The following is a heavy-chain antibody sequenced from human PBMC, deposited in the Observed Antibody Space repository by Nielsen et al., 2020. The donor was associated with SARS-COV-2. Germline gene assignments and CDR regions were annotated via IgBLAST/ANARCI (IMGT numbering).Heavy chain of an antibody. V-gene: IGHV1-24*01. Sequence: ASVKVSCKVSGYTLTELSMHWVRQAPGKGLEWMGGFDPEDGETIYAQKFQGRVTMTEDTSTDTAYMELSSLRSEDTAVYYCARNYYDSSGYYHEYFQHWGQGTLVTVSS. D-gene: IGHD3-22*01. CDR2: FDPEDGET. J-gene: IGHJ1*01. CDR3: ARNYYDSSGYYHEYFQH. CDR1: GYTLTELS.